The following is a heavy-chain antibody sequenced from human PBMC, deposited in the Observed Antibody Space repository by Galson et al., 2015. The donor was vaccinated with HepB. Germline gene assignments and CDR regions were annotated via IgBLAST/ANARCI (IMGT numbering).Heavy chain of an antibody. V-gene: IGHV4-59*01. CDR1: GGSISSYY. D-gene: IGHD2-15*01. Sequence: ETLSLTCTVSGGSISSYYWSWIRQPPGKGLEWIGYISYSGSTNYNPSLKSRVTISVDTSKTQFYLKLSSVTAADTAVYYCARRFCSGGSCYSEWYFDLWGRGTLVTVSS. CDR3: ARRFCSGGSCYSEWYFDL. J-gene: IGHJ2*01. CDR2: ISYSGST.